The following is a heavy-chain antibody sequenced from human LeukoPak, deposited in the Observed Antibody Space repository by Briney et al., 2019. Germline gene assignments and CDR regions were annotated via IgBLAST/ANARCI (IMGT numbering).Heavy chain of an antibody. D-gene: IGHD3-10*01. Sequence: GGSLRLSCAASGFTSSSYAMSWVRQAPGKGLEWVSAISSSGGSTDYADSVKGRFTISRDNSKNTLYLQMDSLRAEDTAVNYCARGGIITSYAFEIWGQGAMVTVSS. CDR2: ISSSGGST. V-gene: IGHV3-23*01. J-gene: IGHJ3*02. CDR3: ARGGIITSYAFEI. CDR1: GFTSSSYA.